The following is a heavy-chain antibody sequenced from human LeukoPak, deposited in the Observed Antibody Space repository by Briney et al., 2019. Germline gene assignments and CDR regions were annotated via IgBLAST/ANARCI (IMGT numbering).Heavy chain of an antibody. Sequence: KSSETLSLTCTVSGVSISSSGYYWAWIRQPPGKGLEWIGTLYYSGSTYFKPALKSRVTISVDTSKNQFSLKLTSVTAADTAVYYCSRLYCTTSSCGRFDPWGQGTLVTVSS. CDR3: SRLYCTTSSCGRFDP. CDR2: LYYSGST. D-gene: IGHD2-2*01. J-gene: IGHJ5*02. V-gene: IGHV4-39*01. CDR1: GVSISSSGYY.